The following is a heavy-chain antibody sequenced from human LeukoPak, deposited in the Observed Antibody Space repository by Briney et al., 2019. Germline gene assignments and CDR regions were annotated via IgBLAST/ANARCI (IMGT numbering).Heavy chain of an antibody. CDR3: ARGVGATYSDAFDI. Sequence: PGGSLRLSCAASGFTFSRYGMHWVRQAPGKGLEWVAVIWYDGSNKYYADSVKGRFTISRDNSKNTLYLQMNSLRAEDTALYYCARGVGATYSDAFDIWGQGTMVTVSS. V-gene: IGHV3-33*01. D-gene: IGHD1-26*01. CDR1: GFTFSRYG. CDR2: IWYDGSNK. J-gene: IGHJ3*02.